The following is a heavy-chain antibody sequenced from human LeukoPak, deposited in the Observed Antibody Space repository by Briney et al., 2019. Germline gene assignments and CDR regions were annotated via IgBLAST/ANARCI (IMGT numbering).Heavy chain of an antibody. CDR3: ARDFYVVVVPAAISRLYYYYYGMDV. D-gene: IGHD2-2*02. Sequence: PGGSLRLSCAASGFTFSSYAMHWVRQAPGKGLEWVAVISYDGSNKYYADSVKGRFTISRDNSKNTLYLQMNSLRAEDTATYYCARDFYVVVVPAAISRLYYYYYGMDVWGQGTTVTVSS. V-gene: IGHV3-30-3*01. CDR1: GFTFSSYA. J-gene: IGHJ6*02. CDR2: ISYDGSNK.